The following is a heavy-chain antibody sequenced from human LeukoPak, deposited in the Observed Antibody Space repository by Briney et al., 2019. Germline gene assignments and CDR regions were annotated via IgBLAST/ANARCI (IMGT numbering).Heavy chain of an antibody. CDR2: IYSSGRT. V-gene: IGHV4-61*02. CDR1: GGSISSGPYY. CDR3: ARLGAWIQLSQGYLDL. J-gene: IGHJ2*01. Sequence: SETLSLTCTVSGGSISSGPYYWSWIRQPAGKGLEWIGRIYSSGRTNYNPSLKSRVTISLDTSKNQISLKVSSVTAADTAVYYCARLGAWIQLSQGYLDLWGRGTLVTVSS. D-gene: IGHD5-18*01.